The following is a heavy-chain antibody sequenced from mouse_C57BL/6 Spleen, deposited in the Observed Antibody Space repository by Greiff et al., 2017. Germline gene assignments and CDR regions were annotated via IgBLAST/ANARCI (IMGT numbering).Heavy chain of an antibody. CDR1: GYTFTNYW. Sequence: VQLQQSGAELVRPGTSVKMSCKASGYTFTNYWIGWAKQRPGHGLEWIGDIYPGGGYTNYNEKFKGKATLTADKSSSTAYMQFSSLTSEDSAIYYCARRPYCYYGSSYGYAMDYWGQGTSVTVSS. CDR2: IYPGGGYT. D-gene: IGHD1-1*01. J-gene: IGHJ4*01. V-gene: IGHV1-63*01. CDR3: ARRPYCYYGSSYGYAMDY.